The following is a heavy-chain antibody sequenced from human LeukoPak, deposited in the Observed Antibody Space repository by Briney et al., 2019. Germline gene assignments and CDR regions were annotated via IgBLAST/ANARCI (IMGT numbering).Heavy chain of an antibody. D-gene: IGHD3-3*01. J-gene: IGHJ4*02. CDR3: ARGVAWSGYCRLDY. CDR1: GGSFSGYY. Sequence: SETLSLTCAVYGGSFSGYYWSWIRQPPGKGLEWIGEINHSGSTNYNPSLKSRVTISVDTSKNQFSLKLSSVTAADTAVYYCARGVAWSGYCRLDYWGQGTLVTVSS. CDR2: INHSGST. V-gene: IGHV4-34*01.